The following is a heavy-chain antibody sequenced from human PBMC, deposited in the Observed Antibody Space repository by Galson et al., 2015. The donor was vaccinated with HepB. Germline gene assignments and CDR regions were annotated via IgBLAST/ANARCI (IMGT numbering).Heavy chain of an antibody. Sequence: SLRLSCAASGFSFSSYTMNWVRQAPGKGLEWVSPISSSSSSIYYADTVKGRFTISRDNAKNSLYLQMNSLRADDTAVYYCARDPAAWDYWGQGTLVTVSS. D-gene: IGHD6-25*01. J-gene: IGHJ4*02. V-gene: IGHV3-21*04. CDR1: GFSFSSYT. CDR3: ARDPAAWDY. CDR2: ISSSSSSI.